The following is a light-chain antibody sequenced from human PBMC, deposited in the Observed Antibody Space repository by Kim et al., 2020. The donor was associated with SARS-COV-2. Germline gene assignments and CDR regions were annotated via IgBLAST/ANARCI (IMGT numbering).Light chain of an antibody. V-gene: IGLV3-1*01. CDR1: NLGATY. J-gene: IGLJ2*01. Sequence: SVSPVQTATITCSGDNLGATYVCWYQQKPGQSPVVVIYHDNKRPSGIPERISGSNSGNTATLTISGTQSVDEADYYCQAWDSTTVIFGGGTKLTVL. CDR3: QAWDSTTVI. CDR2: HDN.